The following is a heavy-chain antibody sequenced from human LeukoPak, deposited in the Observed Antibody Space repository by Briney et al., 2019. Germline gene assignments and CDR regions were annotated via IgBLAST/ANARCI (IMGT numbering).Heavy chain of an antibody. Sequence: PGGSLRLSCAASGFTFSSYGMHWVRQAPGKGLEWVAVISYDGSNKYYADSVKGRFTISRDNSKNTLYLQMNSLRAEDTAVYYCAKQGSSGWYSYFDYWGQGTLVTVSS. V-gene: IGHV3-30*18. CDR3: AKQGSSGWYSYFDY. CDR2: ISYDGSNK. D-gene: IGHD6-19*01. J-gene: IGHJ4*02. CDR1: GFTFSSYG.